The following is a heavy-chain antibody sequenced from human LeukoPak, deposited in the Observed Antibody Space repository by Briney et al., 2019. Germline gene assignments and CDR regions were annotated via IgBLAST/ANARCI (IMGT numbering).Heavy chain of an antibody. D-gene: IGHD1-14*01. V-gene: IGHV1-3*03. CDR3: TLYNY. J-gene: IGHJ4*02. CDR1: GYTFTSYY. Sequence: ASVKVSCKASGYTFTSYYMHWVRQAPGQGLEWIGCINPDNGDTKYSQEFQGRVTITRDTSATTAYMELSSLRSEDMAVYYCTLYNYWGQGTLVTVSS. CDR2: INPDNGDT.